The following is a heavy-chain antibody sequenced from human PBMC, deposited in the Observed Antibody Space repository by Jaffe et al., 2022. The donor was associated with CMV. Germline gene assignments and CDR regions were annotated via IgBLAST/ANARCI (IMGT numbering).Heavy chain of an antibody. CDR2: IIPIFGTA. Sequence: QVQLVQSGAEVKKPGSSVKVSCKASGGTFSSYAISWVRQAPGQGLEWMGGIIPIFGTANYAQKFQGRVTITADESTSTAYMELSSLRSEDTAVYYCARVPPSGHMIAIPLAFDIWGQGTMVTVSS. V-gene: IGHV1-69*01. J-gene: IGHJ3*02. CDR1: GGTFSSYA. D-gene: IGHD3-22*01. CDR3: ARVPPSGHMIAIPLAFDI.